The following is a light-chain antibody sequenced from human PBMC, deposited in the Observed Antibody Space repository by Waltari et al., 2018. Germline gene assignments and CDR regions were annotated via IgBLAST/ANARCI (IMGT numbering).Light chain of an antibody. V-gene: IGKV4-1*01. CDR1: QSLLFNANNKNY. J-gene: IGKJ3*01. Sequence: DIVMTQSPDSLAVSLGERATITCKSRQSLLFNANNKNYLAWFQQKPGQPPKRLIYWASTRESGVPDRVSGSGSGTDFTLTISSLQPADVAVYYCQQYLDTPSFGPGTRVEIK. CDR3: QQYLDTPS. CDR2: WAS.